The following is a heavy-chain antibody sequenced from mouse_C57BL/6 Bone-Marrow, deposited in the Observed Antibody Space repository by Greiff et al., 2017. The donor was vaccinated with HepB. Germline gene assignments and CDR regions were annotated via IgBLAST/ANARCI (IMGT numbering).Heavy chain of an antibody. CDR2: IRNKANNHAT. D-gene: IGHD2-2*01. CDR1: GFTFSDSW. J-gene: IGHJ3*01. V-gene: IGHV6-6*01. CDR3: TRLWGYDDGSWFAY. Sequence: EVQRVESGGGLVQPGGSMKLSCAASGFTFSDSWMDWVRQSPEKGLEWVAEIRNKANNHATYYAESVKGRFTISRDDSKSSVYLQMNSLRAEDTGIYYCTRLWGYDDGSWFAYWGQGTLVTVSA.